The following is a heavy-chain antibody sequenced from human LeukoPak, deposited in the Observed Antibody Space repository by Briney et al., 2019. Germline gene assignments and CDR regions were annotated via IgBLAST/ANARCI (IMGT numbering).Heavy chain of an antibody. D-gene: IGHD3/OR15-3a*01. CDR1: GGSISSYY. CDR3: ARGMDLNY. Sequence: SETLSLTCTVSGGSISSYYWSWIRQPPGKGLEWIGYVYYSGSTNYSPSLKSRVTMSIDTSKNQFSLKLTSVTAADTAVYYCARGMDLNYWGQGTLVIVSS. CDR2: VYYSGST. V-gene: IGHV4-59*01. J-gene: IGHJ4*02.